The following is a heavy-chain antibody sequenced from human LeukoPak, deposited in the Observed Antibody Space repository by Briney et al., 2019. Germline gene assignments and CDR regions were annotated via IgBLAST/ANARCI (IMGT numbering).Heavy chain of an antibody. J-gene: IGHJ6*02. Sequence: PSETLSLTCTVSGDSISSSSYYWGWLRQPPGKGLEWIGSIYYSGSTYYNPSLKSRVTISVDTSKNQFSLKLSSVTAADTAVYYCARPDSNYYGMDVWGQGTTVTVSS. CDR1: GDSISSSSYY. CDR3: ARPDSNYYGMDV. D-gene: IGHD6-13*01. CDR2: IYYSGST. V-gene: IGHV4-39*01.